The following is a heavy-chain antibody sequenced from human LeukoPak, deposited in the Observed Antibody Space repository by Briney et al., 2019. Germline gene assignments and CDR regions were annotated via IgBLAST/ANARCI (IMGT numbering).Heavy chain of an antibody. J-gene: IGHJ5*02. CDR3: ARDTEADGGVNWFDP. D-gene: IGHD2-8*02. Sequence: SETLSLTCTVSGGSISNSNYYWGWIRQPPGKGLEWIGYIYYSGSTNYNPSLKSRVTISVDTSKNQFSLKLSSVTAADTAVYYCARDTEADGGVNWFDPWGQGTLVTVSS. CDR2: IYYSGST. CDR1: GGSISNSNYY. V-gene: IGHV4-61*01.